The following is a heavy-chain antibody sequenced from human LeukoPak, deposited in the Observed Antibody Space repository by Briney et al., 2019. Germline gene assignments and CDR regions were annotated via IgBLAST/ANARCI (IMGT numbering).Heavy chain of an antibody. Sequence: SETLSLTCTVSGGSISSSSYYWGWIRQPPGKGLEWIGSIYYSGSTYYNPSLKSRVTISVDTSKNQFSLKLSSVTAADTAVYYCARGRDFWSGYRWGQGTLVTVSS. J-gene: IGHJ5*02. D-gene: IGHD3-3*01. CDR1: GGSISSSSYY. CDR3: ARGRDFWSGYR. CDR2: IYYSGST. V-gene: IGHV4-39*07.